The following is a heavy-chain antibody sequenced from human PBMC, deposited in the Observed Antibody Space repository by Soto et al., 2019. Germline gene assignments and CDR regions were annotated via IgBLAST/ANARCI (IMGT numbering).Heavy chain of an antibody. CDR1: GFTFSSYG. V-gene: IGHV3-33*01. D-gene: IGHD2-2*02. CDR2: IWYDGSNK. J-gene: IGHJ4*02. Sequence: QVQLVESGGGVVQPGRSLRLSCAASGFTFSSYGMHWVRQAPGKGLEWVAVIWYDGSNKYYADSVKGRFTISRDNSKNTXYXXMNSLRAEDTAVYYCARDLPFHCISTSCYSGGVDYWGQGTLVTVSS. CDR3: ARDLPFHCISTSCYSGGVDY.